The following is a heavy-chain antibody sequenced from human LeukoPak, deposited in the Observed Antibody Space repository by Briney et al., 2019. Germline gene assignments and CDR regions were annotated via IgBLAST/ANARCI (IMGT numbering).Heavy chain of an antibody. CDR1: GGTFSSYA. D-gene: IGHD6-13*01. Sequence: SVKVSCKASGGTFSSYAISWVRQAPGQGLEWMGRIIPILGIANYAQKFQGRVTITADKSTSTAYMELSSLRSEDTAVYYCAXXPSYSSSWYYFDYWGQGTLVTVSS. V-gene: IGHV1-69*04. CDR3: AXXPSYSSSWYYFDY. J-gene: IGHJ4*02. CDR2: IIPILGIA.